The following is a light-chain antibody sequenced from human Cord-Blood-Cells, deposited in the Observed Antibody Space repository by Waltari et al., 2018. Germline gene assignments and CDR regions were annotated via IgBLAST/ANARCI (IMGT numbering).Light chain of an antibody. Sequence: SYVLTQPPSVSVAPGKTARITCGGNNIGSKSVNWYQQKPGQAPVLVIYYDSDRPSGIPERFSGSNSGNTATLTISRVEAGDEADYYCQVWDSSSDLYVFGTGTKVTVL. CDR1: NIGSKS. J-gene: IGLJ1*01. V-gene: IGLV3-21*04. CDR2: YDS. CDR3: QVWDSSSDLYV.